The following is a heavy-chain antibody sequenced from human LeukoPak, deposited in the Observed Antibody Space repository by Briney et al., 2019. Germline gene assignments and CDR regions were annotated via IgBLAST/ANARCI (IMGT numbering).Heavy chain of an antibody. CDR3: ARERDVYMVY. J-gene: IGHJ4*02. CDR1: GYSISSGYY. V-gene: IGHV4-38-2*02. CDR2: IYYSGST. D-gene: IGHD5-24*01. Sequence: PSETLSLTCTVSGYSISSGYYWGWIRQPPGKGLEWIGYIYYSGSTYYNPSLKSRVTISVDTSKNQFSLILTSVTAADTAVYYCARERDVYMVYWSQGTLVTVSS.